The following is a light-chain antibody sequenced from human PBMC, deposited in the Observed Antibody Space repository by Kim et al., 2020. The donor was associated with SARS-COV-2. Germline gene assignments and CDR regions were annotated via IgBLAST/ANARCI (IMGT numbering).Light chain of an antibody. Sequence: EIVMTQSPATLSLSPGERATLSCRASQSVSSSYLSWYQKKPGQAPRLLIYDASTRATGIPPRFSGSGSGTDFTLTISSLQPEDFAVYYCQQDYNLWTFGQGTKVDIK. CDR3: QQDYNLWT. J-gene: IGKJ1*01. V-gene: IGKV3D-7*01. CDR2: DAS. CDR1: QSVSSSY.